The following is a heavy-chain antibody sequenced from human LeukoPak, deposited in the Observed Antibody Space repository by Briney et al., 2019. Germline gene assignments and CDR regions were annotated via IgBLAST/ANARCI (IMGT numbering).Heavy chain of an antibody. CDR2: IYYSGST. J-gene: IGHJ6*03. CDR1: GGSISSSSYY. V-gene: IGHV4-39*07. CDR3: ARGDIFWSGYYYYYYMDV. Sequence: SETLSLTCTVSGGSISSSSYYWGWIRQPPGKGLEWIGSIYYSGSTNYNPSLKSRVTISEDTSKNQFSLKLSSVTAADTAVYYCARGDIFWSGYYYYYYMDVWGKGTTVTVSS. D-gene: IGHD3-3*01.